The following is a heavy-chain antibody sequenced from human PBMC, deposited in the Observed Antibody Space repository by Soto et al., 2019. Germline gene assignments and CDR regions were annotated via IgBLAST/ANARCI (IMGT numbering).Heavy chain of an antibody. Sequence: GGSLRLSCAASGFTFSNAWMNWVRQAPGKGLEWVGRIKSKTDGGTTDYAAPVKGRFTISRDDSKNTLYLQMNSLKTEDTAVYYCTTRPRGRQWLTSYYYYGMDVWGQGTTVTVSS. CDR3: TTRPRGRQWLTSYYYYGMDV. CDR2: IKSKTDGGTT. J-gene: IGHJ6*02. CDR1: GFTFSNAW. V-gene: IGHV3-15*07. D-gene: IGHD6-19*01.